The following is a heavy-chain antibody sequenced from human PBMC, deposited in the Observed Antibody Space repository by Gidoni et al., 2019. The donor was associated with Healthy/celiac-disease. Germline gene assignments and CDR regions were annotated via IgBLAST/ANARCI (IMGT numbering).Heavy chain of an antibody. CDR2: IIPIFGTA. D-gene: IGHD6-19*01. V-gene: IGHV1-69*01. CDR3: ARSGYSSGWTGYFDL. Sequence: QVQLVQSGAAVKKPGSSVKVSCKASGGTFSSYAISWVRQAPGQGLEWMGGIIPIFGTANDAQKFQGRVTITADESTSTAYMELSSLRSEDTAVYYCARSGYSSGWTGYFDLWGRGTLVTVSS. CDR1: GGTFSSYA. J-gene: IGHJ2*01.